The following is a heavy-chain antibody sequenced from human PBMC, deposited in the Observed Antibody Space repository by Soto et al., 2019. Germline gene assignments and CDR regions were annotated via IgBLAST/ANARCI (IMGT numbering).Heavy chain of an antibody. CDR1: GSSISSGYS. CDR3: AGMGDYDIWSNNYNPDYYAY. CDR2: IYHSGST. V-gene: IGHV4-38-2*01. D-gene: IGHD3-3*01. J-gene: IGHJ4*02. Sequence: SEALSLTCACSGSSISSGYSWGWIRQPPGKGLEWVGSIYHSGSTYYNPSLKSRVAISVDTSKNQISLKLNSVTAADTAVYLCAGMGDYDIWSNNYNPDYYAYWGQGILVTVSS.